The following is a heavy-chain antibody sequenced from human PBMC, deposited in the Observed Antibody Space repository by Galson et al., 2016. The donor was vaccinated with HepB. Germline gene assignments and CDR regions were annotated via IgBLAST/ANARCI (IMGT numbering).Heavy chain of an antibody. D-gene: IGHD4-17*01. CDR1: GGSISSYY. V-gene: IGHV4-59*01. CDR2: VFHTGGT. Sequence: ETLSLTCAVSGGSISSYYWSWIRQPPGKGLEWIGYVFHTGGTNYNPSLKSRVTIAVDTSKNQFSLKVTSVTAADTAVYFCARDEGPYGDYAWYFDLWGRGTLVIVSS. CDR3: ARDEGPYGDYAWYFDL. J-gene: IGHJ2*01.